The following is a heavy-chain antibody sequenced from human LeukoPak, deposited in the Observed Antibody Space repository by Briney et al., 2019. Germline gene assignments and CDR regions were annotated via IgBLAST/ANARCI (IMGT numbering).Heavy chain of an antibody. CDR3: ARDHRTVTEVVRGYYYYMDV. V-gene: IGHV4-59*01. Sequence: SETLSLTCTVSGGSISSYYWSWIRQPPGKGLEWIGYIYYSGSTNYNPSLKSRVTISVDTSKNQFSLKLSSVTAADTAVYYCARDHRTVTEVVRGYYYYMDVWGKGTTVTVSS. CDR2: IYYSGST. J-gene: IGHJ6*03. D-gene: IGHD4-23*01. CDR1: GGSISSYY.